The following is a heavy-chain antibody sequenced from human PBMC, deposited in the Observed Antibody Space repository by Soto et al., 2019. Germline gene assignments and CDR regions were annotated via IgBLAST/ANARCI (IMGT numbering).Heavy chain of an antibody. V-gene: IGHV4-4*02. CDR1: GASISSTSSGDW. D-gene: IGHD1-26*01. J-gene: IGHJ4*02. CDR3: AKMVGATLVDY. CDR2: IHHSGST. Sequence: QVQLQESGPGLVKPSGTLSLTCTVSGASISSTSSGDWWSWVRQPPGKGLEWMGEIHHSGSTNYNPPLKSRVTMSVDKSKNQFSLRLSSVTAADTAVYYCAKMVGATLVDYWGQGTLVTVSS.